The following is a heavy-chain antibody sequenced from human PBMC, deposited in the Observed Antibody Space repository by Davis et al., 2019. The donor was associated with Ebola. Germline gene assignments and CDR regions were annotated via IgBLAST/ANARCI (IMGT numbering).Heavy chain of an antibody. CDR2: VGLSADT. D-gene: IGHD1-26*01. V-gene: IGHV3-23*01. J-gene: IGHJ3*02. CDR1: GFIFSSYV. Sequence: GGSLRLSCAASGFIFSSYVMSWVRQAPGKGLEWVSTVGLSADTYYADYVKGRLTISRDNSKNTLYLQMNSLRVEDTAIYYCAKDTSNIWFDIWGQGTNVTVSS. CDR3: AKDTSNIWFDI.